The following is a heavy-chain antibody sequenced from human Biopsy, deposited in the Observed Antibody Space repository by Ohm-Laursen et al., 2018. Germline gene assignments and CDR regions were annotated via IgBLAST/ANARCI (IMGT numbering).Heavy chain of an antibody. CDR2: VKSNANGGTT. D-gene: IGHD6-19*01. J-gene: IGHJ4*02. CDR3: TAGIPGLSRSSDY. V-gene: IGHV3-15*05. Sequence: SLRLSCTASRFTFSAAWMYWVRQAPGKGLECVALVKSNANGGTTEYPAPVEGRFSISRDDSRNTVYLHMSSLNTDDTAMYFCTAGIPGLSRSSDYWGQGTLVTVSS. CDR1: RFTFSAAW.